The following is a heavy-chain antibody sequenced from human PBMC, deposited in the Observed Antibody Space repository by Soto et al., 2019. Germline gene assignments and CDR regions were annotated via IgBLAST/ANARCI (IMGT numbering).Heavy chain of an antibody. CDR1: GGPISSYF. V-gene: IGHV4-4*07. CDR3: ARHVSLGYCTPTSCDLLSWFDA. Sequence: KSSETLSLTCTVSGGPISSYFWNWIRQPAGKGLEWIGRIHNNGSSYSNPSLKSRVTMSVDTSKNQFSLKLKSVTAADTAVYYCARHVSLGYCTPTSCDLLSWFDAWGQGTQVTVSS. CDR2: IHNNGSS. J-gene: IGHJ5*02. D-gene: IGHD2-2*01.